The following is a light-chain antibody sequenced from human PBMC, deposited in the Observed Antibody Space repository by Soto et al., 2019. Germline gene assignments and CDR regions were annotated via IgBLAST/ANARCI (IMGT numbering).Light chain of an antibody. V-gene: IGKV1-5*03. CDR1: QSISVW. J-gene: IGKJ3*01. Sequence: DIQMTQSPSTLSASVGDRVTITCRASQSISVWLAWYQQKPGKAPKLLIYKASSLDSGVPSRLSGSVSGTECTLTISNLQPDDFATQYSQQYNSYSVTCGPGTKVDIK. CDR2: KAS. CDR3: QQYNSYSVT.